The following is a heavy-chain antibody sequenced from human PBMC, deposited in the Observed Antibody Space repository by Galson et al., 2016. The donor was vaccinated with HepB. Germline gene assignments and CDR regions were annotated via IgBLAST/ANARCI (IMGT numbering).Heavy chain of an antibody. CDR1: GFTFSSYA. D-gene: IGHD5-18*01. Sequence: SLRLSCAASGFTFSSYAMTWVRQAPGKGLQWVANVKQDGSEKYYAESVKGRFTISRDNARNSMFLQMNSLRPDDTAIYYCARAQWIPARRAAYFDYWGQGILVTVSS. CDR2: VKQDGSEK. CDR3: ARAQWIPARRAAYFDY. J-gene: IGHJ4*02. V-gene: IGHV3-7*04.